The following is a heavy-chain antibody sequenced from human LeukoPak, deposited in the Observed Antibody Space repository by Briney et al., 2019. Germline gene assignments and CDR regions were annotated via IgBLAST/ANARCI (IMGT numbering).Heavy chain of an antibody. CDR2: IYYSGST. D-gene: IGHD3-22*01. V-gene: IGHV4-30-4*01. J-gene: IGHJ4*02. Sequence: SQTLFLTCTVSGGSISSGDYYWSWIRQPPGKGLEWIGYIYYSGSTYYNPSLKSRVTISVDTSKNQFSLKLSSVTAADTAVYYCARVPSTYYEGEYYFDYWGQGTLVTVSS. CDR3: ARVPSTYYEGEYYFDY. CDR1: GGSISSGDYY.